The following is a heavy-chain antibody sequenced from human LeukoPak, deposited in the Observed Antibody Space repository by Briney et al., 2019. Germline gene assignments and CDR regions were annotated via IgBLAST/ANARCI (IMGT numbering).Heavy chain of an antibody. CDR2: INPNSGGT. CDR3: ARGGSGSYFSWLDP. V-gene: IGHV1-2*02. D-gene: IGHD3-10*01. Sequence: ASVKVSCKASGYTFTGYYIHWVRQAPGQGLQCVGWINPNSGGTNYAQKFQGRVTMTRDTSISTAYMELSRLRSDDTAVYYCARGGSGSYFSWLDPWGQGTLVTVSS. CDR1: GYTFTGYY. J-gene: IGHJ5*02.